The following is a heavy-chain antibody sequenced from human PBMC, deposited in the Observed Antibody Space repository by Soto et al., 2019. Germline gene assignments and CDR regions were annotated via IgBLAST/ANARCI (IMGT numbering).Heavy chain of an antibody. V-gene: IGHV3-7*01. Sequence: EVQLVESGGGLVQPGGSLRLSCAASGFTSSSYWMNWVRLAPGKGLEWVANIKQDGSQKNYVDSVKGRFTISRDNAKNSLYLQMSSLRAEDTAVYYCMTSVTTHDYWGQGTLVTVSS. CDR1: GFTSSSYW. D-gene: IGHD4-17*01. J-gene: IGHJ4*02. CDR3: MTSVTTHDY. CDR2: IKQDGSQK.